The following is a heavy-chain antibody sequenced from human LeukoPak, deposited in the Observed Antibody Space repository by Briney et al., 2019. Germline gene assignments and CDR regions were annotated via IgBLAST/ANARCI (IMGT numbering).Heavy chain of an antibody. CDR3: AKDLDYSSSWNFDY. J-gene: IGHJ4*02. V-gene: IGHV3-23*01. Sequence: GGSLRLSCAASGFTFSSYAMSWVRQAPGKGLEWVSAISGSGGSIGYADSVKGRFTISRDNAKNSLYLQMNSLRAEDTALYYRAKDLDYSSSWNFDYWGQGTLVTVSS. CDR2: ISGSGGSI. D-gene: IGHD6-13*01. CDR1: GFTFSSYA.